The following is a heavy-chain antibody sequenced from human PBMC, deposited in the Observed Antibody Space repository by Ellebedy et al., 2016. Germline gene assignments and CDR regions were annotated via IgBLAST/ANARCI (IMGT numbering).Heavy chain of an antibody. CDR1: GGSFSGYY. CDR2: INHSGST. CDR3: ASLTSGYYYYYYGMDV. V-gene: IGHV4-34*01. Sequence: SETLSLTCAVYGGSFSGYYWSWIHQPPGKGLEWIGEINHSGSTNYNPSLKSRVTISVDTSKNQFSLKLSSVTAADTAVYYCASLTSGYYYYYYGMDVWGQGTTVTVSS. J-gene: IGHJ6*02. D-gene: IGHD3-10*01.